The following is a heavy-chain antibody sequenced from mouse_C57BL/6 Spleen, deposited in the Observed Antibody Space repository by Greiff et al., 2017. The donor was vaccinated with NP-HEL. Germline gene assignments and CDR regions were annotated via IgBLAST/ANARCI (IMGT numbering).Heavy chain of an antibody. Sequence: EVKLMESGEGLVKPGGSLKLSCAASGFTFSSYAMSWVRQTPEKRLEWVAYISSGGDYIYYADTVKGRFTISRDNARNTLYLQMSSLKSEDTAMYYCTRDLGGYYVWFAYWGQRTLVTVSA. J-gene: IGHJ3*01. CDR1: GFTFSSYA. V-gene: IGHV5-9-1*02. CDR2: ISSGGDYI. CDR3: TRDLGGYYVWFAY. D-gene: IGHD2-3*01.